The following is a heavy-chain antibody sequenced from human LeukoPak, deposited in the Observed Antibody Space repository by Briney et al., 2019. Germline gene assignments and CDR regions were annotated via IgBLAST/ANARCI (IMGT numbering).Heavy chain of an antibody. Sequence: SETLSLTCAVYGGSFSGYYWSWIRQPPGKGLEWIGEINHSGSTNYNASLKSRVTISVDTSKNQFSLKLSSVTAADTAVYYCATFGGYFDYWGQGTLVTVSS. CDR1: GGSFSGYY. CDR2: INHSGST. CDR3: ATFGGYFDY. V-gene: IGHV4-34*01. D-gene: IGHD3-10*01. J-gene: IGHJ4*02.